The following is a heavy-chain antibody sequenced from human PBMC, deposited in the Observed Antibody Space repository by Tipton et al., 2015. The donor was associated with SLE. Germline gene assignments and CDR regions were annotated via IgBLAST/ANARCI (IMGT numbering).Heavy chain of an antibody. CDR2: VYYSGTT. D-gene: IGHD3-3*01. V-gene: IGHV4-59*08. J-gene: IGHJ6*03. CDR3: ARGGSITIFGVGTPHMDV. CDR1: GGSISGYY. Sequence: TLSLTCTVSGGSISGYYWTWLRQPPGKGLEWIGYVYYSGTTNYNPSLKSRVTMSVDTSKNQFSLKLSSVTAADTAVYYCARGGSITIFGVGTPHMDVWGKGTTVTVSS.